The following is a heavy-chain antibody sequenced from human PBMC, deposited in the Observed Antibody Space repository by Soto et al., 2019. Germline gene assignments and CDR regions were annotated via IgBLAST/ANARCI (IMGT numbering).Heavy chain of an antibody. V-gene: IGHV1-3*01. CDR1: GYTFTSYA. Sequence: ASVKVSCKASGYTFTSYAMHWVRQAPGQRLEWMGWINAGNGNTKYSQKFQGRVTITTDTSASTAYMELSSLRSEDTAVYYCARDGAVAGDSNFDYWGQGTLVTAPQ. D-gene: IGHD6-19*01. CDR3: ARDGAVAGDSNFDY. CDR2: INAGNGNT. J-gene: IGHJ4*02.